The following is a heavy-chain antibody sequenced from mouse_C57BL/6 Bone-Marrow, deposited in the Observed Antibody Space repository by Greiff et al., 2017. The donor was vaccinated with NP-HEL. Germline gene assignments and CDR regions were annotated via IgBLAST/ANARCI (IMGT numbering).Heavy chain of an antibody. V-gene: IGHV1-52*01. CDR1: GYTFTSYW. CDR3: ARRRYFDV. Sequence: QAPLHPLLSSLFIPLSSVKLSCKASGYTFTSYWMHWVKQRPIQGLEWIGNIDPSDSETHYNQKFKDKATLTVDKSSSTAYMQLSSLTSEDSAVYYCARRRYFDVWGTGTTVTVSS. CDR2: IDPSDSET. J-gene: IGHJ1*03.